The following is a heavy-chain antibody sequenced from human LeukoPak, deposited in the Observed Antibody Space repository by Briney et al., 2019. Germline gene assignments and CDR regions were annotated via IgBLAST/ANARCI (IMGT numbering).Heavy chain of an antibody. J-gene: IGHJ4*02. CDR1: GFRFNTYW. Sequence: GGSLRLSCAASGFRFNTYWMSWVRQAPGKGLEWVANIKQDGNEKYYADSVKGRFTISRDNGKNSLDLQMNSLRAEDTAVYYCARIHGAYPFDYWGQGTLVTVSS. V-gene: IGHV3-7*01. CDR3: ARIHGAYPFDY. D-gene: IGHD4/OR15-4a*01. CDR2: IKQDGNEK.